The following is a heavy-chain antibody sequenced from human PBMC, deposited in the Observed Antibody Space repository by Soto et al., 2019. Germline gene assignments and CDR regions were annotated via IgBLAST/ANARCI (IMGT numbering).Heavy chain of an antibody. Sequence: QVQLQQWGAGLLKPSETLSLTCAVYGGFVSSGSYYWSWIRQPPGKGLEWIGEMRHSGGTHFNPSLKTPVTIALDTPKNQFSLNIYSVTAPDTALYYCARVARGTITTGVDACDIWGPGTMVTVSS. J-gene: IGHJ3*02. CDR2: MRHSGGT. CDR1: GGFVSSGSYY. CDR3: ARVARGTITTGVDACDI. V-gene: IGHV4-34*01. D-gene: IGHD1-1*01.